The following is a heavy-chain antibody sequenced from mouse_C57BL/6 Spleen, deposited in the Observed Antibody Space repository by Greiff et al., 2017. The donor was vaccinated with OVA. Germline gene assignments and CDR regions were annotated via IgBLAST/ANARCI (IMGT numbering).Heavy chain of an antibody. V-gene: IGHV2-6*03. J-gene: IGHJ4*01. CDR1: GFSLTSYG. D-gene: IGHD1-1*01. CDR3: ARRGGRGAMDY. Sequence: VQLVESGPGLVAPSQSLSITCTVSGFSLTSYGVHWVRQPPGKGLEWLVVIWSDGSTTYTSALKSRMSISKDNSKSQVFLKMNRLQTEDAAMYCCARRGGRGAMDYWGQGTSVTVSS. CDR2: IWSDGST.